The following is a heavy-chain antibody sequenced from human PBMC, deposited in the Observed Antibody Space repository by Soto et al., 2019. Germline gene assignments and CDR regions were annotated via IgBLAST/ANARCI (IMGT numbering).Heavy chain of an antibody. D-gene: IGHD3-10*01. J-gene: IGHJ6*02. Sequence: SETLSLTCVVSGGSISSSNWWTWVRQPPGKGLEWIGEIYHSGSTNYNPSLKSRVTISVDKSKNQFSLKLSSVTAADTAVYYCARCYGSGSSYYYYYGTDVWGQGPTVTVSS. CDR2: IYHSGST. CDR1: GGSISSSNW. CDR3: ARCYGSGSSYYYYYGTDV. V-gene: IGHV4-4*02.